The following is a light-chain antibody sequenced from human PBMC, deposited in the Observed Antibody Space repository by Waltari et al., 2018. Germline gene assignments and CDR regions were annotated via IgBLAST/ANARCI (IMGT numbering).Light chain of an antibody. CDR3: QQYGSSPPRT. CDR1: QTVSSSY. J-gene: IGKJ1*01. Sequence: EIVLTQSPGTLSLSPGERATLSCRASQTVSSSYLAWYQQKPGQAPRRLIYGASSRATGIPDRFSGSGSGTDFTLTISRLEPKDFAVYYCQQYGSSPPRTFGQGTKVEIK. CDR2: GAS. V-gene: IGKV3-20*01.